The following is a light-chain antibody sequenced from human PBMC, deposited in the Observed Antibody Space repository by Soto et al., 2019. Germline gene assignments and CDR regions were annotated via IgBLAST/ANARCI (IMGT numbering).Light chain of an antibody. J-gene: IGKJ3*01. CDR3: QQYNSYSPLT. V-gene: IGKV1-5*01. Sequence: DIQMTQSPSTLSASVGDRVTITCRASQSINNWLAWYQQKPWKAPKLLVYDASSLESGVPSRFSGSGSGTEFTLTISRLQPDDFAPYYCQQYNSYSPLTFGPGNKVDIK. CDR2: DAS. CDR1: QSINNW.